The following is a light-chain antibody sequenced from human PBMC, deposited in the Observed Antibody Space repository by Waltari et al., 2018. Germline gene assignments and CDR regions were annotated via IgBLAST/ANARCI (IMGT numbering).Light chain of an antibody. Sequence: QSVLPPPPSASGPPGRRVPIPCSGTISTMRINPVTWYQQFPGTSPKPLIFSTTQRPSGVPDRFSASKSGTSASLAINGLQAADEADYYCGAWDDGVKEWVFGGGTKLTVL. J-gene: IGLJ3*02. CDR3: GAWDDGVKEWV. V-gene: IGLV1-44*01. CDR1: ISTMRINP. CDR2: STT.